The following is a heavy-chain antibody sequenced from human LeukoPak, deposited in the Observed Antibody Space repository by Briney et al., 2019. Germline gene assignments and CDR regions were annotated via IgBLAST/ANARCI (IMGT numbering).Heavy chain of an antibody. CDR2: IKQDGSEK. V-gene: IGHV3-7*01. CDR3: ARDRFVYTH. J-gene: IGHJ4*02. Sequence: QPGGSLRLSCAASGFTFSNYWMTWVRQAPGKGLEWVANIKQDGSEKYYVDSVKGRITISRDNAKNSLYLQMNSLRAEDTAVYYCARDRFVYTHWGQGTLVAVSS. CDR1: GFTFSNYW. D-gene: IGHD2-2*02.